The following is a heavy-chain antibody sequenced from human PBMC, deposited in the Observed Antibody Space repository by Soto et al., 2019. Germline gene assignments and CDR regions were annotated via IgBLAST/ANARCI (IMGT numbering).Heavy chain of an antibody. Sequence: VQLLASGGAWVQPGGSLRLSCAASGFTFSDYAMTWVRQAPGKGLEWDSHTSGNGGSTYYADSVTGRFTISRDNSRDTMHLQMNSLRAEDTALYYCARSLFIAARGVEPFDYWGQGALGTVSS. CDR1: GFTFSDYA. V-gene: IGHV3-23*01. D-gene: IGHD6-6*01. CDR2: TSGNGGST. CDR3: ARSLFIAARGVEPFDY. J-gene: IGHJ4*02.